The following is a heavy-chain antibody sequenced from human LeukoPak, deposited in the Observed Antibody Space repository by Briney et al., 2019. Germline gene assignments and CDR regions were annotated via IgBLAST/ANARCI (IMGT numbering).Heavy chain of an antibody. J-gene: IGHJ4*02. V-gene: IGHV4-61*02. CDR3: ARERGVGATGY. CDR1: GGSISSGSYY. D-gene: IGHD1-26*01. CDR2: IYTSGST. Sequence: SETLSLTRTVSGGSISSGSYYWSWIRQPAGKGLEWIGRIYTSGSTNYNPSLKSRVTISVDTSKNQFSLKLSSVTAADTAVYYCARERGVGATGYWGQGTLVTVSS.